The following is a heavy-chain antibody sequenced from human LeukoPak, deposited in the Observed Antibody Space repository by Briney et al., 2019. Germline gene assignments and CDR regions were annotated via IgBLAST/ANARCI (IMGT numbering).Heavy chain of an antibody. J-gene: IGHJ4*02. CDR1: GFTFSSYA. D-gene: IGHD2-2*01. CDR2: ISYDGSNK. CDR3: ASSIVIVPAAHFDY. Sequence: GRSLRLPCAASGFTFSSYAMHWVRQAPGKGLEWVAVISYDGSNKYYADSVKGRFTISRDNSKNTLYLQMNSLRAEDTAVYYCASSIVIVPAAHFDYWGQGTLVTVSS. V-gene: IGHV3-30*04.